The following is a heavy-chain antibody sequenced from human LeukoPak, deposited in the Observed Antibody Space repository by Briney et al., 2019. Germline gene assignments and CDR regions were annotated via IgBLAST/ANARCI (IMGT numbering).Heavy chain of an antibody. J-gene: IGHJ4*02. CDR2: IYSGGST. Sequence: GGSLRLSCAASGFTVSSNYMSWVRQAPGKGLEWVSVIYSGGSTYYADSAKGRFTISRDNSKNTLYLQMNSLRAEDTAVYYFATRTMIVVPGETFDYWGQGTLVTVSS. D-gene: IGHD3-22*01. CDR1: GFTVSSNY. V-gene: IGHV3-66*02. CDR3: ATRTMIVVPGETFDY.